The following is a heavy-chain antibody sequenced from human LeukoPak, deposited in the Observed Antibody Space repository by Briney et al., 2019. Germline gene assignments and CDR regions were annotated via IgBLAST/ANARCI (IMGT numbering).Heavy chain of an antibody. V-gene: IGHV3-23*01. CDR2: ISGSGGTT. CDR1: GFTFSSYS. D-gene: IGHD3-10*01. CDR3: AKGEELLWFGELLLSAPDY. J-gene: IGHJ4*02. Sequence: QPGGSLRLSCAASGFTFSSYSMNWVRQAPGKGLEWVSGISGSGGTTYYADSVKGRFTISRDNSENTLYLQMNSLRAEDTAVYYCAKGEELLWFGELLLSAPDYWGQGTLVTVSS.